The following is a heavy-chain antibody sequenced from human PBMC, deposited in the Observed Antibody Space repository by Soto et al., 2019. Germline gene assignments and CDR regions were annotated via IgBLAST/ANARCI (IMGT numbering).Heavy chain of an antibody. CDR1: GLTFSDYY. CDR2: ISSSGGTI. D-gene: IGHD1-26*01. J-gene: IGHJ5*02. V-gene: IGHV3-11*01. Sequence: PGGSLRLSCAASGLTFSDYYMTWIRQTPGKGLEWVSYISSSGGTIYYADSVKGRFTISRDNAKNSLYLQMNSLRAEDTAVYYCARGRQSSWERTDHNWFEPWGQGTLVTVSS. CDR3: ARGRQSSWERTDHNWFEP.